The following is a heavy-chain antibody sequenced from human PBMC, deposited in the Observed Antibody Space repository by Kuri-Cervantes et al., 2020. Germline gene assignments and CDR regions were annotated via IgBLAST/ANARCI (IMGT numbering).Heavy chain of an antibody. Sequence: GGSLRLSCAASGFTFSSYSMNWVRQAPGKGLEWVSYISSSSSTIYYADSVKGRFTISRDNAKNSLYLQMNSLRAEDTAVYYCARSSGYYGSGSYPYYYYYMDVWGKGTTVTVSS. V-gene: IGHV3-48*01. J-gene: IGHJ6*03. D-gene: IGHD3-10*01. CDR1: GFTFSSYS. CDR2: ISSSSSTI. CDR3: ARSSGYYGSGSYPYYYYYMDV.